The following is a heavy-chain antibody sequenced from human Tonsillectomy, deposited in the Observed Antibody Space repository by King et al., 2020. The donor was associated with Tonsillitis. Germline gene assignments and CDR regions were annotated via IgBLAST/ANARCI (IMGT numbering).Heavy chain of an antibody. CDR3: ARDPAYSYGPSPYWYFDL. CDR2: INPDSGGT. V-gene: IGHV1-2*02. CDR1: GYTFTGYY. Sequence: VQLVESGAEVKRPGASVKVSCKASGYTFTGYYMHWVRQAPGQGLEWMGWINPDSGGTSYAQNFQGRVTLTRDTSISTAYMGLSRLRSDDTAVYYCARDPAYSYGPSPYWYFDLWGRGTLVTVSS. J-gene: IGHJ2*01. D-gene: IGHD5-18*01.